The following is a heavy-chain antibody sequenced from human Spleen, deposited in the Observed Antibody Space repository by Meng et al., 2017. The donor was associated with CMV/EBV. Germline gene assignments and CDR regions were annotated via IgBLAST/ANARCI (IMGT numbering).Heavy chain of an antibody. Sequence: ASVKVSCKASGYTFTGYYMHWVRQAPGQGFEWMGWINPKSGGTNYAQKFQGRVSVTRDTSITTAYMELSRLIFDDTAVYYCARGDYHYGLDVWGLGTTVTVSS. CDR2: INPKSGGT. J-gene: IGHJ6*02. CDR3: ARGDYHYGLDV. CDR1: GYTFTGYY. V-gene: IGHV1-2*02.